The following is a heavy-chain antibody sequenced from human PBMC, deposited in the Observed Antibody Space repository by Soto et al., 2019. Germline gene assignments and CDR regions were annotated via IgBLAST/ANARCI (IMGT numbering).Heavy chain of an antibody. CDR1: GFTFSSYA. D-gene: IGHD6-13*01. CDR3: AKDYYSSSWHTQQHFDY. J-gene: IGHJ4*02. V-gene: IGHV3-23*01. CDR2: ISGSGGST. Sequence: HPGGSLRLSCAASGFTFSSYAMSWVRQAPGKGLEWVSAISGSGGSTYYADSVKGRFTISRDNSKNTLYLQMNSLRAEDTAVYYCAKDYYSSSWHTQQHFDYWGQGTLVTVSS.